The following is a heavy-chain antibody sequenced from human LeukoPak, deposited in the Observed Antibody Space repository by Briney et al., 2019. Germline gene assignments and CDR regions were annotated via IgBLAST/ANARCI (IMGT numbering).Heavy chain of an antibody. D-gene: IGHD6-13*01. CDR1: GFTFSSYA. CDR2: ISGSGGST. CDR3: AKDLHTAGGGDS. J-gene: IGHJ4*02. Sequence: GGSLRLSCAASGFTFSSYAMNWVRQAPGKGLEWVSAISGSGGSTYYADSVKGRFTISRDNSKNTLYLQMNSLTAEDTAVYYCAKDLHTAGGGDSWGQGTLVTVSS. V-gene: IGHV3-23*01.